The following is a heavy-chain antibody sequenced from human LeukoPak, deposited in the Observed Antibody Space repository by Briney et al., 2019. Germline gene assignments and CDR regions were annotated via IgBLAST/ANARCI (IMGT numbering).Heavy chain of an antibody. CDR1: GFTFDDYA. CDR3: AAGARSSSSPLDY. CDR2: ISWDGGST. V-gene: IGHV3-43D*03. J-gene: IGHJ4*02. D-gene: IGHD6-6*01. Sequence: GGSLRLSCAASGFTFDDYAMHWVRQAPGKGLEWVSLISWDGGSTYYADSVKGRFTISRDNSKNSLYLLMNSLRAEDTAVYYCAAGARSSSSPLDYWGQGTLVTVSS.